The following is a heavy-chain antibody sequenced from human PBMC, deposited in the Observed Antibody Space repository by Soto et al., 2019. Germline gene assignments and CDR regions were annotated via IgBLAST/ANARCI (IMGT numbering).Heavy chain of an antibody. D-gene: IGHD2-2*01. CDR3: ARVGETVLVPAVMSAFDI. CDR1: GGSISSYY. V-gene: IGHV4-59*01. J-gene: IGHJ3*02. CDR2: IYYSGST. Sequence: SETLSLTCTVSGGSISSYYWSWIRQPPGKGLERIGYIYYSGSTNYNPSIKSRVTISVDTSKNQFSLKLSSVTAADTAVYYFARVGETVLVPAVMSAFDIWGQGTMVTVSS.